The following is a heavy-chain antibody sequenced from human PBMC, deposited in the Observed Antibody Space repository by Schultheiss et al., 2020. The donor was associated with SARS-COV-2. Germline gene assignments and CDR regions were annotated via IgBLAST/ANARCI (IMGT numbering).Heavy chain of an antibody. V-gene: IGHV1-69*13. D-gene: IGHD3-22*01. J-gene: IGHJ4*02. Sequence: SVKVSCKASGYTFTGYYMHWVRQAPGQGLEWMGGIIPIFGTANYAQKFQGRVTITADESTSTAYMELSSLRSEDTAVYYCARGYYDSSCYLFDYWGQGTLVTVSS. CDR3: ARGYYDSSCYLFDY. CDR2: IIPIFGTA. CDR1: GYTFTGYY.